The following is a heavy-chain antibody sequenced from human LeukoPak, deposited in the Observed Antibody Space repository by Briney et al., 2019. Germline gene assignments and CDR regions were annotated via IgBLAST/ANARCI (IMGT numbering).Heavy chain of an antibody. D-gene: IGHD3-10*01. CDR1: GVSISGQY. CDR3: ARVSFHYHSGNYGWYFDS. J-gene: IGHJ4*02. CDR2: IYYTGIT. Sequence: SETLSLTCTVSGVSISGQYGSLIRQPPGKVLECIGYIYYTGITKYNPSLKSRVTISVDTSKNQFSLRLTSVTAADTAVYYCARVSFHYHSGNYGWYFDSWGQGTLVTVSS. V-gene: IGHV4-59*11.